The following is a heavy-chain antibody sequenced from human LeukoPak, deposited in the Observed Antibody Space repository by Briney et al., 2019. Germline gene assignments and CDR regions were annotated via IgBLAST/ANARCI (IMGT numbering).Heavy chain of an antibody. Sequence: GSLRLSCAASGFTFSSYGMHWVRQAPGKGLEWVAVISYDGSNKYYADSVKGRFTISRDNSKNTLYLQMNSLRAEDTAVYYCAKESGYYGSGPEVDYWGQGTLVTVSS. CDR3: AKESGYYGSGPEVDY. J-gene: IGHJ4*02. CDR2: ISYDGSNK. CDR1: GFTFSSYG. D-gene: IGHD3-10*01. V-gene: IGHV3-30*18.